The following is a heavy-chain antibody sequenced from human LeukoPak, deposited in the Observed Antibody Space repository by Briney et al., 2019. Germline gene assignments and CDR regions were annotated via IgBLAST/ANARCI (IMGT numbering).Heavy chain of an antibody. CDR3: AKTNVKYCSGGSCFDAFDI. D-gene: IGHD2-15*01. CDR1: GFTFSSYG. Sequence: SGGTLRLSCAASGFTFSSYGMSWVRQAPGKGLEWVSAISGSGGSTYYADSVKGRFTISRDSSKNTLNLQMNSLRAEDTAVYYCAKTNVKYCSGGSCFDAFDIWGQGTMVTVSS. V-gene: IGHV3-23*01. J-gene: IGHJ3*02. CDR2: ISGSGGST.